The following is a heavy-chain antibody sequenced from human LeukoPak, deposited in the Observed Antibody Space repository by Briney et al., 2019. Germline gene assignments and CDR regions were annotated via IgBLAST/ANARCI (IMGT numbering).Heavy chain of an antibody. Sequence: SETLSLTCTVSGGSISSYYWSWIRQPPGQGLEWIGYIYYSGSTNYNPSLKSRVTISVDTSKNQFSLKLSSVTAADTAVYYCARAYSGYDFWSGFPQGSVEWFDPWGQGTLVTVSS. CDR3: ARAYSGYDFWSGFPQGSVEWFDP. CDR2: IYYSGST. V-gene: IGHV4-59*01. D-gene: IGHD3-3*01. CDR1: GGSISSYY. J-gene: IGHJ5*02.